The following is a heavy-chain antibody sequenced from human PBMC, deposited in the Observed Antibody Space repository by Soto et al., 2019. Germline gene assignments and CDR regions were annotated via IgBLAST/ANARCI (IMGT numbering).Heavy chain of an antibody. CDR3: ARDRHRSPTSYFYY. V-gene: IGHV3-30-3*01. Sequence: QVQLVESGGGVVQPGRSLRLSCAASGFSFSDYAMHWVRQAPGKGLEWVAVISSDGTKKYYADSMKGRFTIFTDNAKNSLFLQAHSRTAEDTAVSFCARDRHRSPTSYFYYRGRGSLVT. J-gene: IGHJ4*02. CDR1: GFSFSDYA. CDR2: ISSDGTKK. D-gene: IGHD6-13*01.